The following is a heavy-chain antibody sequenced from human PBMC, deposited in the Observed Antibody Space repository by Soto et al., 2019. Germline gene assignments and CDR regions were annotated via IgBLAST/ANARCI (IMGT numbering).Heavy chain of an antibody. CDR3: ARGRNPGRFHTAWSSLAY. CDR1: GFTLSAYA. V-gene: IGHV3-30*03. J-gene: IGHJ4*02. D-gene: IGHD3-10*01. Sequence: PGGSLRLSCAASGFTLSAYAMHWVRQAPHKGLEWMAVIGFDGVNQYYADSVKGRFTISKDNSKNMLYLQMDSLRTEDTAVYYCARGRNPGRFHTAWSSLAYWGQGTVVTVSS. CDR2: IGFDGVNQ.